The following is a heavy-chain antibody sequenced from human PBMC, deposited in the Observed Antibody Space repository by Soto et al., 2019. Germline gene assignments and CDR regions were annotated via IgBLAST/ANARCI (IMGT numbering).Heavy chain of an antibody. CDR2: IWYDGSNK. CDR3: ARDSLTYYYGSGAYFDY. Sequence: PGGSLRLSCAASGFTFSSYGMHWVRQAPGKGLEWVAVIWYDGSNKYYADSVKGRFTISRDNSKNTLYLQMNSLRAEDTAVYYCARDSLTYYYGSGAYFDYWGQGTLVTSPQ. V-gene: IGHV3-33*01. D-gene: IGHD3-10*01. CDR1: GFTFSSYG. J-gene: IGHJ4*02.